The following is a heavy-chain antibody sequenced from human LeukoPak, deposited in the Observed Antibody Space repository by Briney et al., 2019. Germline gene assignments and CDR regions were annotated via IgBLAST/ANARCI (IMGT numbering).Heavy chain of an antibody. CDR3: ARDQYYYDSSGYLFDY. J-gene: IGHJ4*02. Sequence: SVKVSCKASGGTFSSYAISWVRQAPGQGLEWMGGIIPIFGTANYAQKFQGRVTITADESTSTAYMELSSLRSEDTAVYYCARDQYYYDSSGYLFDYWGQGTLVTVSS. V-gene: IGHV1-69*13. CDR2: IIPIFGTA. CDR1: GGTFSSYA. D-gene: IGHD3-22*01.